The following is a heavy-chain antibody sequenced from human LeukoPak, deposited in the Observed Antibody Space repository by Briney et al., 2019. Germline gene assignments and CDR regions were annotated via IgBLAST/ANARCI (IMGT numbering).Heavy chain of an antibody. J-gene: IGHJ4*02. CDR1: GFTFSSYA. CDR3: AEQVGATHFDY. D-gene: IGHD1-26*01. Sequence: GGSLRLSCAASGFTFSSYAISWVRQAPGKGLEWVSAISGSGGSTYYADSVKGRFTISRDNSKNTLYLQMNSLRAEDTAVYYCAEQVGATHFDYWGQGTLVTVSS. CDR2: ISGSGGST. V-gene: IGHV3-23*01.